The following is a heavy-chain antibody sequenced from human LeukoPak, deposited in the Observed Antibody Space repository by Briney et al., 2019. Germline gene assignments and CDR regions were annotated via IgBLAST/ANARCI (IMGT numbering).Heavy chain of an antibody. CDR3: AKYDPVLEY. CDR1: GFSFSTFG. V-gene: IGHV3-30*18. CDR2: ISKDESNK. Sequence: PGGSLRLSCAASGFSFSTFGMHWVRQTPGKGLEWVSHISKDESNKYYADSVKGRFTISRDTSKNTLFLQMNSLRIEDTAVYYCAKYDPVLEYWGQGTLVTVSS. J-gene: IGHJ4*02. D-gene: IGHD3-16*01.